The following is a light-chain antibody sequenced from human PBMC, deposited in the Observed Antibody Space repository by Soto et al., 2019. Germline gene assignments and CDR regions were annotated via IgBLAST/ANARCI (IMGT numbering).Light chain of an antibody. V-gene: IGKV3-11*01. J-gene: IGKJ5*01. CDR1: PSVTNY. Sequence: EIVLTQSPATLSLSPGERATLSCRASPSVTNYLAWYQQKPGQAPRLLLYGAFNRATGIPARFSGSGSGTDFTLTISSLEPEDFAVYYCQQRNIWPPVTLGQGTRLEIK. CDR3: QQRNIWPPVT. CDR2: GAF.